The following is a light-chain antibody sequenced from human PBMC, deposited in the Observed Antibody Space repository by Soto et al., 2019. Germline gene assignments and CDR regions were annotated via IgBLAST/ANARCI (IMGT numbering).Light chain of an antibody. J-gene: IGLJ1*01. V-gene: IGLV1-40*01. Sequence: VLTKPPSVSRAPGQRVTISCTGSSSNIGAGYDVHWYQQLPGTAPKLLIYGNSNRPSGVPDRFSGSKSGTSASLAITGLQAEDEADYYCQSYDSSLSGSYVFGTGTKLTVL. CDR2: GNS. CDR3: QSYDSSLSGSYV. CDR1: SSNIGAGYD.